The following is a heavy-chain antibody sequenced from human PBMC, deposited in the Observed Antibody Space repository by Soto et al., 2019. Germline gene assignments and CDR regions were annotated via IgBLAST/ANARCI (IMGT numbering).Heavy chain of an antibody. D-gene: IGHD3-3*01. J-gene: IGHJ6*02. V-gene: IGHV4-31*03. CDR1: GGSISSGGYY. CDR2: IYYSGST. CDR3: AREAVLGVGLLSTPKYGMDV. Sequence: SETLSLTCTVSGGSISSGGYYWSWIRQHPGKGLEWIGYIYYSGSTYYNPSLKSRVTISVDTSKNQFSLKLSSVTAADTAVYYCAREAVLGVGLLSTPKYGMDVWGQGTTVTVSS.